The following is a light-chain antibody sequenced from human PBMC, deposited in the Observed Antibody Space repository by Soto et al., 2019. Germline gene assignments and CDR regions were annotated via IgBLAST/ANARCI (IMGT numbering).Light chain of an antibody. CDR3: QQYNNWPFS. Sequence: DIQMTQSPSSLSAYVRDRVTITCRASQAISNYLAWYQQKPGKVPKLLIYAASTLQSGVPSRFSGSGSETDFTLTISGLQSEDSAVYFCQQYNNWPFSFGQGTRLEIK. V-gene: IGKV1-27*01. CDR1: QAISNY. J-gene: IGKJ5*01. CDR2: AAS.